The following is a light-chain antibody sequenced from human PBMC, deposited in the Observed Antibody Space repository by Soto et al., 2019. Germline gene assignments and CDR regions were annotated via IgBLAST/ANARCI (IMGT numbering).Light chain of an antibody. CDR3: QQYNRYLYT. Sequence: DIRMTQSPSTLSASVGDTVAITCRASQTVMNWLAWYQQKPGKAPRLLIYKASNLESGVPSRFSGSGSGTEFTLTISSLQPDDFATYYSQQYNRYLYTFGQGTKLEI. CDR2: KAS. CDR1: QTVMNW. J-gene: IGKJ2*01. V-gene: IGKV1-5*03.